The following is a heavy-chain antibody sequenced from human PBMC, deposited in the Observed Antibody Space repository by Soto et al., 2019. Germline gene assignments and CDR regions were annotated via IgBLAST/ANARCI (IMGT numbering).Heavy chain of an antibody. Sequence: GSLSLCWAAAGFSFSNAWMGWVRQAPGKGLEWVGRIKSKTDGGTTDYAAPVKGRFTISRDDSKNTLYLQMNSLKTEDTAVYYCTTVGFMTPQKQWLGAYYDYGMDVWGQGTTVTVSS. J-gene: IGHJ6*02. CDR2: IKSKTDGGTT. D-gene: IGHD6-19*01. V-gene: IGHV3-15*01. CDR1: GFSFSNAW. CDR3: TTVGFMTPQKQWLGAYYDYGMDV.